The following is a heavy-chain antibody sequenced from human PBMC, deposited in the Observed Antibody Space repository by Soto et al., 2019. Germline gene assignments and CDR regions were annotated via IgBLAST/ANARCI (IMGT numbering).Heavy chain of an antibody. Sequence: GVSQRLSCAASEFTFSSYGMHWVRQAPGKGLEWVAVISYDGSNKYYADSVKGRFTISRDNSKNTLYLHMTNMDPVDTATYYCARISGYYFDYWGQGTLVTVSS. V-gene: IGHV3-30*03. J-gene: IGHJ4*02. CDR2: ISYDGSNK. CDR3: ARISGYYFDY. D-gene: IGHD2-15*01. CDR1: EFTFSSYG.